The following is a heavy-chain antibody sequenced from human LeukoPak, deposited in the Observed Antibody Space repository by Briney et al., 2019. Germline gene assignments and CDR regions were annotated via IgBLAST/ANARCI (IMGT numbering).Heavy chain of an antibody. D-gene: IGHD1-26*01. CDR1: GFTFSSYA. CDR2: ISGSGGST. Sequence: PGGSLRLSCAASGFTFSSYAMSWVRQAPGKGLEWVSAISGSGGSTYYADSVKGRFTISRDNSKNTLYLQMNSLRAEDTAVYYCAKDLSGSYPGYYYGMDVWGQGTTVTVSS. J-gene: IGHJ6*02. V-gene: IGHV3-23*01. CDR3: AKDLSGSYPGYYYGMDV.